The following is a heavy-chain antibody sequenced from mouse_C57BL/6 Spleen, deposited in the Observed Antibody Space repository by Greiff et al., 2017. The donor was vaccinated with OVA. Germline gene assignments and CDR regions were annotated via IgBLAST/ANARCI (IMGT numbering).Heavy chain of an antibody. D-gene: IGHD1-1*01. CDR2: IHPNSGST. J-gene: IGHJ4*01. V-gene: IGHV1-64*01. CDR3: ARDYGSSYGAMDY. Sequence: QVQLQQPGAELVKPGASVKLSCKASGYNFTSYWMHWVKQRPGQGLEWIGMIHPNSGSTNYNEKFKSKATLTVDKSSSTAYMQLSSLTSEDSAVYYCARDYGSSYGAMDYWGQGTSVTVSS. CDR1: GYNFTSYW.